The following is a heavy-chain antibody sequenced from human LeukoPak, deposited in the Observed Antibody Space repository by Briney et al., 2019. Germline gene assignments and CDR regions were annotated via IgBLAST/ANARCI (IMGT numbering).Heavy chain of an antibody. D-gene: IGHD3-10*01. V-gene: IGHV1-2*02. CDR2: INPNSGGT. Sequence: ASVKVSCKASGYTFTGYYMHWVRQAPGQGLEWMGWINPNSGGTNYAQKFQGRVTMTRDTSISTAYMELSRLRSDDTAAYYCARDGLWFGELLSYWGQGTLVTVSS. CDR3: ARDGLWFGELLSY. J-gene: IGHJ4*02. CDR1: GYTFTGYY.